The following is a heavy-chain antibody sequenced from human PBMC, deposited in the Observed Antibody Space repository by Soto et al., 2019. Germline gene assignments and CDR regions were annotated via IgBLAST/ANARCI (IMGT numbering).Heavy chain of an antibody. D-gene: IGHD2-2*01. J-gene: IGHJ6*03. Sequence: SETLSLTCTVSGGSISSGGYYWSWTRQHPGKGLEWIGYICYSGSTYYNPSLKSRVTISVDTSKNQFSLKLSSVTAADTAVYYCARRGGYCSSTSCHYYYYYMDVWGKGTTVTVSS. CDR3: ARRGGYCSSTSCHYYYYYMDV. CDR1: GGSISSGGYY. CDR2: ICYSGST. V-gene: IGHV4-31*03.